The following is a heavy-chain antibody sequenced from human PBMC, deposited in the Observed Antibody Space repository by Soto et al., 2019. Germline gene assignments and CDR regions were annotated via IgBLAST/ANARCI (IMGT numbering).Heavy chain of an antibody. J-gene: IGHJ4*02. CDR1: GFNFDNYA. CDR3: AKDPHGSASDLYYFGY. CDR2: ISGGGSRT. D-gene: IGHD3-10*01. V-gene: IGHV3-23*01. Sequence: DVHLLESGGGLVQPGGSQSLACAASGFNFDNYAMSWVRQAPGKGLEWVSGISGGGSRTYYADSVKGRFTISRDNSQNTLYLQMNSLSVEDTAVYYCAKDPHGSASDLYYFGYWGQGTLVTVSS.